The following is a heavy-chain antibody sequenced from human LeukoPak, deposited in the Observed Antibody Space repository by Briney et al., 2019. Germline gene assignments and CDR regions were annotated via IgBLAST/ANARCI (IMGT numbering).Heavy chain of an antibody. CDR2: ISSTGTTI. Sequence: PGGSLRLSCAASGFTFRSSEMYWVRQAPGKGLEWVSFISSTGTTIYYADSVKGRFTISRDNAENSLYLQLNSLRAEDTAVYYCATVVGQIAAAEGYWGQGTLVTVSS. V-gene: IGHV3-48*03. CDR1: GFTFRSSE. D-gene: IGHD6-13*01. J-gene: IGHJ4*02. CDR3: ATVVGQIAAAEGY.